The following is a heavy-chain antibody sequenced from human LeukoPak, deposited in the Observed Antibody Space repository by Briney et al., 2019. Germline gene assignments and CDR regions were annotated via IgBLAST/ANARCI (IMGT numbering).Heavy chain of an antibody. CDR1: GGSISSSSYY. D-gene: IGHD3-10*01. Sequence: SETLSLTCTVSGGSISSSSYYWGWIRQPPGKGLEWIANIFYSGSTYYNPSLKSRVTMSVDMSTRQISLKLSSVTAADTAVYYCARAVGGDGSGSLWGPGTLVTVSS. V-gene: IGHV4-39*07. CDR3: ARAVGGDGSGSL. J-gene: IGHJ4*02. CDR2: IFYSGST.